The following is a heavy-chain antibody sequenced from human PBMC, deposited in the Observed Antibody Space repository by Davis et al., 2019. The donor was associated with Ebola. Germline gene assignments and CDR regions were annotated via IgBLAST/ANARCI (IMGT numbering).Heavy chain of an antibody. CDR1: GFTFSGSA. CDR3: TTTTVTNDY. J-gene: IGHJ4*02. V-gene: IGHV3-73*01. Sequence: GESLKISCAASGFTFSGSAMYWVRQASGKGLEWVGRIRSKANSYATAYAASVKGRFTISRDDSKNTAYLQMNSLKTEDTAVYYCTTTTVTNDYWGQGTLVTVSS. CDR2: IRSKANSYAT. D-gene: IGHD4-17*01.